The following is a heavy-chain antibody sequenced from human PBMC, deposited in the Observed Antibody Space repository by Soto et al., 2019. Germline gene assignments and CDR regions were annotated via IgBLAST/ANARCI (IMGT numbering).Heavy chain of an antibody. CDR1: GGTFSSYA. CDR3: ARSQGSSTSLEIYYYYYYGMDV. J-gene: IGHJ6*02. CDR2: IIPISDTT. D-gene: IGHD2-2*01. V-gene: IGHV1-69*01. Sequence: QVQLVQSGAEVKKPGSSVKVSCKASGGTFSSYAISWVRQAPGQGLEWMGGIIPISDTTNYAQKFQGRVTITADECTSTASMELSSLRSEDTAVYYCARSQGSSTSLEIYYYYYYGMDVWGQGTTVTVSS.